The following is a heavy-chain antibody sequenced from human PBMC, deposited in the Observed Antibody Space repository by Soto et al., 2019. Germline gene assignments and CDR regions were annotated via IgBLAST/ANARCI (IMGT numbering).Heavy chain of an antibody. CDR1: GDSFNMYW. D-gene: IGHD3-16*01. J-gene: IGHJ3*02. CDR3: AGGPYTVLGAFDI. V-gene: IGHV5-51*01. CDR2: IYPGDSDT. Sequence: EVQLVQSGAEVRKPGESLKISCKGSGDSFNMYWIGWRRQMPGKGLEWMGIIYPGDSDTRYSPSSQGQVTISADKSINTAYLQWSSLKASDTAIYYCAGGPYTVLGAFDIWGQGTTVTVSS.